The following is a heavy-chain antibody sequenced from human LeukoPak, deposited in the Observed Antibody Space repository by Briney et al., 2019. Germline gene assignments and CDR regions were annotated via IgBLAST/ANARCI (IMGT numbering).Heavy chain of an antibody. CDR3: TTDPSGSYYYYYYYMDV. CDR1: GFPFSNAW. J-gene: IGHJ6*03. Sequence: GGSLRLSCAAPGFPFSNAWRRWARQAPGKGLEWVGRIKSKTDGGTTDYAAHVKGRFTISSDDSKNTLYLQMNSLKTEDTAVYYCTTDPSGSYYYYYYYMDVWGKGTTVTVSS. V-gene: IGHV3-15*01. CDR2: IKSKTDGGTT. D-gene: IGHD1-26*01.